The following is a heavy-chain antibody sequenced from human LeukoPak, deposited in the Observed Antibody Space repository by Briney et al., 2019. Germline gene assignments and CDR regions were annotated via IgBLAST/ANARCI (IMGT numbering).Heavy chain of an antibody. CDR1: GFTFSSYW. CDR2: ISGSGGST. CDR3: AKDGIGGIYYDSSGYFDN. D-gene: IGHD3-22*01. J-gene: IGHJ4*02. Sequence: HTGGSLRLSCAASGFTFSSYWMSWVRQAPGKGLEWVSAISGSGGSTYYADPLKGRFTISRDNSKNTLYLQMNSLRAEDTALYYCAKDGIGGIYYDSSGYFDNWGQGTLVTVSS. V-gene: IGHV3-23*01.